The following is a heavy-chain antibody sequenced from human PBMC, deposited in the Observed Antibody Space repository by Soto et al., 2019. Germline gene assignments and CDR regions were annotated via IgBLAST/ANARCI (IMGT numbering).Heavy chain of an antibody. CDR2: ISYDGSNK. CDR3: AKGSGIVGAKTFDY. Sequence: LGLSCSAAGFTFSSHAIHWVRQAPGKCLDWVAVISYDGSNKYYADSVKGRFTISRDNSKNTLYLQMNTLRAEDTAVYYCAKGSGIVGAKTFDYWGQGTLVTVSS. D-gene: IGHD1-26*01. V-gene: IGHV3-30*18. J-gene: IGHJ4*02. CDR1: GFTFSSHA.